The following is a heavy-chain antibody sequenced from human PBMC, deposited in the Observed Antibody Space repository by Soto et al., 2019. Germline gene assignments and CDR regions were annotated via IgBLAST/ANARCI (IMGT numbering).Heavy chain of an antibody. CDR2: IYWNDDK. Sequence: QITLKESGPTLVKPTQTLTLTCTFSGFSLSTSGVAVDWIRQPPGKAPEWLSLIYWNDDKRYSPSLESRLTITKDTSKNQVVFTMNNMDPVDTATYYCAKIAHFYEDDYFPYWGQGALVTVSS. CDR3: AKIAHFYEDDYFPY. CDR1: GFSLSTSGVA. V-gene: IGHV2-5*01. J-gene: IGHJ4*02. D-gene: IGHD3-22*01.